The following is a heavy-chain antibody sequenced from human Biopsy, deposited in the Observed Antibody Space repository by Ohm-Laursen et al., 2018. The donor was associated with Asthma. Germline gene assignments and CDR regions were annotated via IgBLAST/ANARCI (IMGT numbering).Heavy chain of an antibody. V-gene: IGHV1-69*13. CDR2: IMTVFGTT. J-gene: IGHJ6*02. CDR3: ARCQVGYSSGWSLLLKKIYYSGMDV. Sequence: VKISCKAPGGTSSNFAIGWVRQAPGQGLEWLGGIMTVFGTTNYAQKFQGRVTITADESTSTAYMEVTSLRSEDTAIYYCARCQVGYSSGWSLLLKKIYYSGMDVWGQGTAVTVSS. CDR1: GGTSSNFA. D-gene: IGHD6-19*01.